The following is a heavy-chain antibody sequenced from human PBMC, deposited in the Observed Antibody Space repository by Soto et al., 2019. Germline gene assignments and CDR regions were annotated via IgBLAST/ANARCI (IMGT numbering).Heavy chain of an antibody. CDR3: ARWSYYDSIGYYPPDYGMDV. J-gene: IGHJ6*02. CDR1: GYSFTSYW. D-gene: IGHD3-22*01. CDR2: IYPGDSDT. Sequence: GESLKISCKGSGYSFTSYWIGWVRQMPGKGLEWMGIIYPGDSDTRYSPSFQGLVTISADKSISTAYLQWSSLKASDTAMYYCARWSYYDSIGYYPPDYGMDVWGQGTTVTVSS. V-gene: IGHV5-51*01.